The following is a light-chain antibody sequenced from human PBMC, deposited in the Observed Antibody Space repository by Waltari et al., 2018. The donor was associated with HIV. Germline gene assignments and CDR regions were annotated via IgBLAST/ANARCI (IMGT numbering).Light chain of an antibody. J-gene: IGKJ5*01. V-gene: IGKV3-20*01. Sequence: EIVLTQSPGTLSLSPGERATLSCRASQSVSSSYLAWYQQKPGQAPRLLIYGASSRATGIPDRFSGSGSGTDFTLTISRLDPEDFAVYYCQQYNDRWITFGQGTRLEIK. CDR1: QSVSSSY. CDR3: QQYNDRWIT. CDR2: GAS.